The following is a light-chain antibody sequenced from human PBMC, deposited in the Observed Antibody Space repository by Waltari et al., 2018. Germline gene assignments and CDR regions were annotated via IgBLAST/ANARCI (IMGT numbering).Light chain of an antibody. J-gene: IGKJ4*01. CDR3: QQYDSAVLT. CDR1: QSVSSNS. Sequence: VLTQSPGTLSLSPGERAILSCRASQSVSSNSLVWYQQKPGQTPRLLIYGASSRATGSPERFSGSGSGTDFTLTISSLEPEDFAMYYCQQYDSAVLTFGGGTKVEIK. V-gene: IGKV3-20*01. CDR2: GAS.